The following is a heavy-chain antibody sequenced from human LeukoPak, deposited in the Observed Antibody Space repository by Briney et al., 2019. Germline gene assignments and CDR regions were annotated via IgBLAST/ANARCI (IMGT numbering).Heavy chain of an antibody. Sequence: GGSLRLSCAASGFTFSSYAMSWVRQAPGKGLEWVSTFSGSGGSTHYADSVKGRFTISRDNSKNTPYLQMNSLRAEDTAVYYCAKDQSSVLRYFDWLLFDYWGQGTLVTVSS. D-gene: IGHD3-9*01. CDR1: GFTFSSYA. CDR3: AKDQSSVLRYFDWLLFDY. V-gene: IGHV3-23*01. CDR2: FSGSGGST. J-gene: IGHJ4*02.